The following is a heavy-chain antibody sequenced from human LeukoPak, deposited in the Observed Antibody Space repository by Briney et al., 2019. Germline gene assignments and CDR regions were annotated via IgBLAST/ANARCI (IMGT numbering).Heavy chain of an antibody. CDR3: ARVSTYYYDSSGYL. V-gene: IGHV4-59*12. CDR2: IFYSGST. Sequence: SETLSLTCTVSGGSITTYYWSWIRQPPGKGLEWIGFIFYSGSTNYNPSLKSRVTISLNTSKTQFSLKLSSVTAADTAVYYCARVSTYYYDSSGYLWGQGTLVTVSS. CDR1: GGSITTYY. D-gene: IGHD3-22*01. J-gene: IGHJ1*01.